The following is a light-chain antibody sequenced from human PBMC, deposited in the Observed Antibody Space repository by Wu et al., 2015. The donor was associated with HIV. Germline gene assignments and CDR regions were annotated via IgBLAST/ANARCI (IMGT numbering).Light chain of an antibody. Sequence: IVLTQSPATLSLSPGDGATLSCRASQSINTGYLAWYQQNPGQPPRLLIYGASSRATGIPDRFSGRGAGTDFTLTISRLEPGDSAVYYCHLYGTSQNTFGQGTKLEIQ. J-gene: IGKJ2*01. V-gene: IGKV3-20*01. CDR1: QSINTGY. CDR2: GAS. CDR3: HLYGTSQNT.